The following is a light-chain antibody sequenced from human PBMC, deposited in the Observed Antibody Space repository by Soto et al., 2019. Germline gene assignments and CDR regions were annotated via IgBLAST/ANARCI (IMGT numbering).Light chain of an antibody. Sequence: EIVLTQSPGTLSLSPGETATLSCRASQSVSSSQLAWYQQKPGQAPRLLVYAASSRATGIPDRFSGSGSGTDFTLTISRLEPEDFAVYYCQQYGGSPLYTVGQGTKLEIK. CDR1: QSVSSSQ. V-gene: IGKV3-20*01. CDR2: AAS. J-gene: IGKJ2*01. CDR3: QQYGGSPLYT.